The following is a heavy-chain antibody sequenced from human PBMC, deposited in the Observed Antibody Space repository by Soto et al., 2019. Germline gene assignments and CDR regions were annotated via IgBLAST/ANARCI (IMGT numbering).Heavy chain of an antibody. CDR2: IYYSGST. CDR3: AGAVAGYDDAFDI. J-gene: IGHJ3*02. D-gene: IGHD6-19*01. V-gene: IGHV4-61*01. Sequence: SETLSLTCTVSGGSVSSGSYYWSWIRQPPGKGLEWIGYIYYSGSTNYNPSLKSRVTIPVDTSKNQFSLKLSSVTAADTAVYYCAGAVAGYDDAFDIWGQGTMVTVSS. CDR1: GGSVSSGSYY.